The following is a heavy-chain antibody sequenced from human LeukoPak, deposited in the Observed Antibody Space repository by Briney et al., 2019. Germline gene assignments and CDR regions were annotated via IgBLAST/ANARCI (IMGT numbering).Heavy chain of an antibody. Sequence: GGSLRLSCAASGFNFSSYTIIWARQAPGKGLEWISSISGSSRHIYYADSVKGRFTISRDNAKDSMYLQMNRLRAEDTALYYCVRIPNSANFPNWFDPWGQGTLVTVSS. D-gene: IGHD4/OR15-4a*01. J-gene: IGHJ5*02. CDR2: ISGSSRHI. CDR1: GFNFSSYT. V-gene: IGHV3-21*01. CDR3: VRIPNSANFPNWFDP.